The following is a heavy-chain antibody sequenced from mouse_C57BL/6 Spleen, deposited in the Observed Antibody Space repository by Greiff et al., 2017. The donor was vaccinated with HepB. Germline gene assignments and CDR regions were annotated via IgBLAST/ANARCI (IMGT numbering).Heavy chain of an antibody. J-gene: IGHJ4*01. D-gene: IGHD1-1*01. Sequence: EVKVEESGPGLVKPSQSLSLTCSVTGYSITSGYYWNWIRQFPGNKLEWMGYISYDGSNNYNPSLKNRISITRDTSKNQFFLKLNSVTTEDTATYYCAREGYYPYAMDYWGQGTSVTVSS. CDR1: GYSITSGYY. V-gene: IGHV3-6*01. CDR2: ISYDGSN. CDR3: AREGYYPYAMDY.